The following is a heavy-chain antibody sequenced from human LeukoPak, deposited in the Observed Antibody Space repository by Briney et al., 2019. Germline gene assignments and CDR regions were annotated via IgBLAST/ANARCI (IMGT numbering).Heavy chain of an antibody. J-gene: IGHJ6*02. Sequence: ASVKVSCKAVGDTFTSYYMHWVRQAPGQGLEWMGIITPSGGSTTYAQKFQGRVTMTRDTSTSTVYMELYSLRSEDTAVYYCGRGAVVGGYYYYGMDVWGQGTTVTVSS. D-gene: IGHD6-19*01. CDR2: ITPSGGST. CDR1: GDTFTSYY. CDR3: GRGAVVGGYYYYGMDV. V-gene: IGHV1-46*01.